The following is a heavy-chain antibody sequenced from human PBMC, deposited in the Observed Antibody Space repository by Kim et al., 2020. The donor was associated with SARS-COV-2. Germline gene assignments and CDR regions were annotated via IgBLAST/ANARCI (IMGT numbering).Heavy chain of an antibody. Sequence: KYYADSVKCRFTVSRDNSENTLYLQMNSLRVEDTALYYCARRAEADSNDYWGQGTLVIVST. CDR3: ARRAEADSNDY. J-gene: IGHJ4*02. D-gene: IGHD2-15*01. V-gene: IGHV3-23*05. CDR2: K.